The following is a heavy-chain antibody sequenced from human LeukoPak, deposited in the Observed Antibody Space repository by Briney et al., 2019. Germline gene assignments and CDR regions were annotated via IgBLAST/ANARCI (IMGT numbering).Heavy chain of an antibody. V-gene: IGHV4-59*01. CDR2: IYYSGST. CDR3: AREMATISSGFDY. Sequence: SETLSLTCTVSGGSISSYYWSWIRQPPGKGLEWIGYIYYSGSTNYNPSLKSRVTISVDTSKNQLSLKLSSVTAADTAVYYCAREMATISSGFDYWGQGTLVTVSS. CDR1: GGSISSYY. D-gene: IGHD5-24*01. J-gene: IGHJ4*02.